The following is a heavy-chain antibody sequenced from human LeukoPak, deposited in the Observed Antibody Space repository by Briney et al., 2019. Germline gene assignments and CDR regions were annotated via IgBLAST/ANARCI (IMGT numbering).Heavy chain of an antibody. CDR3: ARGNNPYYFDY. V-gene: IGHV4-30-4*08. J-gene: IGHJ4*02. Sequence: SETLSLTCTVSGGSISSGDYYWSWIRQPPGKGLEWIGYIYYSGSSFYNPSLKSRVTISVDTSKSHVSLNLSSVTAADTAVYYCARGNNPYYFDYWGQGTLVTVSS. CDR2: IYYSGSS. CDR1: GGSISSGDYY. D-gene: IGHD2/OR15-2a*01.